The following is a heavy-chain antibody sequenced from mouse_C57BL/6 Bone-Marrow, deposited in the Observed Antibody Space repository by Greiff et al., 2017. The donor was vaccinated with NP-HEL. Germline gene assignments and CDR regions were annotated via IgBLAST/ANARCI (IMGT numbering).Heavy chain of an antibody. CDR1: GYTFTSYW. Sequence: QVQLQQPGAELVKPGASVKLSCKASGYTFTSYWMHLVKQRPGQGLEWIGMIHPNSGSTNYNEKFKSKATLTVDKSSSTAYMQLSSLTSEDSAVYYCTRQFYSNYGWYFDYWGQGTTLTVSS. J-gene: IGHJ2*01. CDR3: TRQFYSNYGWYFDY. V-gene: IGHV1-64*01. D-gene: IGHD2-5*01. CDR2: IHPNSGST.